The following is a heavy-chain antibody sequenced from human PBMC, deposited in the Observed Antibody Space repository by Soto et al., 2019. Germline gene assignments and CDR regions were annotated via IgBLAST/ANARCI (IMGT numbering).Heavy chain of an antibody. CDR3: TTYNIAAFYYYGMDV. D-gene: IGHD6-13*01. J-gene: IGHJ6*02. CDR1: GFTFSNAW. CDR2: IKSKTDGGTT. Sequence: GGSLRLSCAASGFTFSNAWMNWVRQAPGKGLEWVGRIKSKTDGGTTDYAAPVKGRFTISRDDSKNTLYLQMNSLKTEDTAVYYCTTYNIAAFYYYGMDVWGQGTTVTVSS. V-gene: IGHV3-15*07.